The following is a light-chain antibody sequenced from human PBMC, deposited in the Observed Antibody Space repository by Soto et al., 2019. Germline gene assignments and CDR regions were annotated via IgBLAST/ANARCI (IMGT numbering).Light chain of an antibody. Sequence: QSVLTQPPSVSGAPGQRVTISCTGSSSNIGAGYDVHWYQQLPGTAPKLLIYGNSNRPSGVPDRFSGSKSGTSASLAITRLQAEDEADYYCQSYDSSLSALCVFATGTKLTV. CDR2: GNS. V-gene: IGLV1-40*01. J-gene: IGLJ1*01. CDR3: QSYDSSLSALCV. CDR1: SSNIGAGYD.